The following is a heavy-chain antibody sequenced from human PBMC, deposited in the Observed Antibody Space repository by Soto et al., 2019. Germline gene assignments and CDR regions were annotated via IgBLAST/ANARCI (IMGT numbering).Heavy chain of an antibody. CDR1: GFTFSSYG. CDR2: ISYDGSNK. CDR3: AKRQYQLPYYYYYYGMDV. J-gene: IGHJ6*02. D-gene: IGHD2-2*01. V-gene: IGHV3-30*18. Sequence: GGSLRLTCAASGFTFSSYGMHWVRQAPGKGLEWVAVISYDGSNKYYADSVKGRFTISRDNSKNTLYLQMNSLRAEDTAVYYCAKRQYQLPYYYYYYGMDVWGQGTTVTVSS.